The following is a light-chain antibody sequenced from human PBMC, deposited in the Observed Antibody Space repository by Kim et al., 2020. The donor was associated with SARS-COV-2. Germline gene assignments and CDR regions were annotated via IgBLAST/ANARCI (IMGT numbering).Light chain of an antibody. J-gene: IGKJ1*01. V-gene: IGKV3-20*01. CDR1: QSVGSNY. Sequence: ETVLTQSPGTLSLSPGERATLSCRASQSVGSNYLAWYQQKPGQAPRLLIYGANSRATGIPDRFSGSGSGTDFTLTISRLEPEDFAVYYCQQYGSSSWTFGQGTKVDIK. CDR3: QQYGSSSWT. CDR2: GAN.